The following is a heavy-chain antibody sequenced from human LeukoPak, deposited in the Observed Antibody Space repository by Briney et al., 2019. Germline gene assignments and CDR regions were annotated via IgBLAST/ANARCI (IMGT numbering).Heavy chain of an antibody. CDR1: GFTFSSYS. CDR2: ISSSSSTI. J-gene: IGHJ5*02. Sequence: GGSLRLSCAASGFTFSSYSMNWVRQAPGKGLEWVSYISSSSSTIYYADSVKGRFTISRDNAKNSLYLQMNSLRAEDTAVYYCARVFKVGGGYGSGSYYNKYNWFDPWGQGTLVTVSS. D-gene: IGHD3-10*01. CDR3: ARVFKVGGGYGSGSYYNKYNWFDP. V-gene: IGHV3-48*04.